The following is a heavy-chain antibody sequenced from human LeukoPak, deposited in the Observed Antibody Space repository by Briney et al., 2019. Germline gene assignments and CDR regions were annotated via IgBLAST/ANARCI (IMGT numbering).Heavy chain of an antibody. CDR3: AREDRADRGDY. J-gene: IGHJ4*02. CDR1: GGSFSGYY. V-gene: IGHV4-34*01. D-gene: IGHD1-14*01. CDR2: INHSGST. Sequence: SETLSLTCAVYGGSFSGYYWSWIRQPPGKGLEWIGEINHSGSTNYNPSLESRVTISVDTSKNQFSLKLNSVTAADTAVYYCAREDRADRGDYWGQGTLVTVS.